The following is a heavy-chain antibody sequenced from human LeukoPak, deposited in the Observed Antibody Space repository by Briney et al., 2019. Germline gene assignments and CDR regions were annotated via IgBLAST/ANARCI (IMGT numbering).Heavy chain of an antibody. CDR1: GYTFTTYG. CDR2: IIHYNGNT. V-gene: IGHV1-18*01. D-gene: IGHD6-19*01. Sequence: ASVTVSFKASGYTFTTYGISWVRQAPGQGLEWMGWIIHYNGNTNYAQKLQGRVTMTTDTSTSTAYMELRSLRSDDTAVYYCAREKYSSGWSNFDFWGQGTLVTVSS. CDR3: AREKYSSGWSNFDF. J-gene: IGHJ4*02.